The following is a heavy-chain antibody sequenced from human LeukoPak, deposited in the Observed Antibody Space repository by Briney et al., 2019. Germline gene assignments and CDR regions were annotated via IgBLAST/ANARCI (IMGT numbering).Heavy chain of an antibody. Sequence: SGTLSLTCAVSGGSISSSNWWSWVRQPPGKGLEWIGEINHSGSTNYNPSLKSRVTISVDTSKNQFSLKLSSVTAADTAVYYCARGNYYDSSGPLYFDYWGQGTLVTVSS. J-gene: IGHJ4*02. CDR2: INHSGST. V-gene: IGHV4-4*02. D-gene: IGHD3-22*01. CDR3: ARGNYYDSSGPLYFDY. CDR1: GGSISSSNW.